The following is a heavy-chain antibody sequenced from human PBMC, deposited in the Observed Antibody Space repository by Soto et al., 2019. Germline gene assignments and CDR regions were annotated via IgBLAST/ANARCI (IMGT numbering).Heavy chain of an antibody. CDR1: GGSISSSNW. D-gene: IGHD3-22*01. J-gene: IGHJ5*02. Sequence: QVQLQESGPGLVKPSGTLSLTCAVSGGSISSSNWWSWVRQPPGKGLEWIGEIYHSGSTNYNPSLESRVTISVDKSKNQFSLKLSSVTAADAAVYYCARGTYYYDSSGYYYWFDPWGQGTLVTVSS. CDR3: ARGTYYYDSSGYYYWFDP. CDR2: IYHSGST. V-gene: IGHV4-4*02.